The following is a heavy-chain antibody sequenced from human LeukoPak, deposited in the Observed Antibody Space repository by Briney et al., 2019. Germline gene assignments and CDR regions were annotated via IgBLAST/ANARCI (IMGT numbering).Heavy chain of an antibody. CDR1: GGTFSSYA. Sequence: ASVKVSCKASGGTFSSYAISWVRQAPGQGLEWMGRIIPILGIANYAQKLQGRVTITADKSTSTAYMELSSLRSEDTAVYYCARSPSEEMATITFWFDPWGQGTLVTVSS. D-gene: IGHD5-24*01. CDR3: ARSPSEEMATITFWFDP. CDR2: IIPILGIA. J-gene: IGHJ5*02. V-gene: IGHV1-69*04.